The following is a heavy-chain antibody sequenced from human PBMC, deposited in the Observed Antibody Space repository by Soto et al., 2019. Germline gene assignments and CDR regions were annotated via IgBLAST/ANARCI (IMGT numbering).Heavy chain of an antibody. CDR1: GYTFTGYY. J-gene: IGHJ6*02. Sequence: QVQLVQSGAEVKKPGASVKVSCKASGYTFTGYYMHWVRQAPGQGLEWMGWINPNSGGTNYAQKFQGWVTMTRDTSLSTAYMELSRLRSDDTAVYYCARLLWFGELSPGGMDVWGQGTTVTVSS. D-gene: IGHD3-10*01. V-gene: IGHV1-2*04. CDR3: ARLLWFGELSPGGMDV. CDR2: INPNSGGT.